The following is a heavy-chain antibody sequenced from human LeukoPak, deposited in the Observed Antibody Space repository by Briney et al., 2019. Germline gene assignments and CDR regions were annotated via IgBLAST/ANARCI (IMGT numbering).Heavy chain of an antibody. Sequence: PGGSLRLSCAASGFTFSSYSMNWVRQAPGKGLEWVSSISSSSSYIYYADSVKGRFTISRDNAKNSLYLQMNSLRAEDTAVYYCARVLIAARPMGRNTIDYWGQGTLVTVSS. D-gene: IGHD6-6*01. CDR1: GFTFSSYS. V-gene: IGHV3-21*01. CDR2: ISSSSSYI. CDR3: ARVLIAARPMGRNTIDY. J-gene: IGHJ4*02.